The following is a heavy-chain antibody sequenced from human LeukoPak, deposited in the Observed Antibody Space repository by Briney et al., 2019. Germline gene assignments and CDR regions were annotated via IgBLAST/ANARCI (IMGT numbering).Heavy chain of an antibody. D-gene: IGHD6-19*01. V-gene: IGHV3-30-3*01. CDR3: ARGGLWQWLAFDY. CDR2: ISYDGSNK. CDR1: GFTFSSYA. J-gene: IGHJ4*02. Sequence: HPGGSLKLSCAASGFTFSSYAMHWVRQAPGKGLEWVAVISYDGSNKYYADSVKGRFTISRDNSKNTLYLQMNSLRAEDTAVYYCARGGLWQWLAFDYWGQGTLVTVSS.